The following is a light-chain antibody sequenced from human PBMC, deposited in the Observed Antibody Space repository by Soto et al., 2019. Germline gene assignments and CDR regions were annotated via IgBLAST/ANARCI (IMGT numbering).Light chain of an antibody. Sequence: EIVMTQSPATLSVSPGERATLSCRASQSVSSNLAWYQQKPGQAPRLLIYGASTRATGIPARFSGSGSGTHFTLTISDLQPEDFATYFCQQALSFPLTFGGGTKVDIK. CDR1: QSVSSN. V-gene: IGKV3-15*01. J-gene: IGKJ4*01. CDR2: GAS. CDR3: QQALSFPLT.